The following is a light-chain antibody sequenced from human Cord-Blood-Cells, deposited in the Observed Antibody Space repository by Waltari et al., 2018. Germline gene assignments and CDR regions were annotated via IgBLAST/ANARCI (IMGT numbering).Light chain of an antibody. V-gene: IGLV2-14*01. CDR1: SSDVGGYNY. Sequence: QSALTQPASVSGSPGQSITISCTGTSSDVGGYNYVSWYKQHPGKAPKLMIYDVSNRPAGFSNRFSASKSGNTGSLTISGLQAGDEAYYYCSSYTSSSTVVFGGVTKLTVL. CDR3: SSYTSSSTVV. J-gene: IGLJ2*01. CDR2: DVS.